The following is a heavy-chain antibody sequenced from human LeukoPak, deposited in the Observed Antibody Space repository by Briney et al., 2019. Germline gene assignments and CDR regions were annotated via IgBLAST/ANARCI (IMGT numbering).Heavy chain of an antibody. V-gene: IGHV3-7*03. CDR3: AKDPEVDTAMADAFDI. D-gene: IGHD5-18*01. J-gene: IGHJ3*02. Sequence: GGSLRLSCAASGFTFSSYWMSWVRQAPGKGLEWVANIKQDGSEKYYVDSVKGRFAISRDNAKNTLYLQMNSLRAEDTAVYYCAKDPEVDTAMADAFDIWGQGTMVTVSS. CDR2: IKQDGSEK. CDR1: GFTFSSYW.